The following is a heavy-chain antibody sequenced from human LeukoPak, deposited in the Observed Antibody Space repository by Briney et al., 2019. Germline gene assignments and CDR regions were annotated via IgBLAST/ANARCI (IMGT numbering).Heavy chain of an antibody. Sequence: ASVKVSCKASGGTFSSYAISWVRQAPGQGLEWMGGIIPIFGTANYAQKFQGRATITADKSTSTAYMELSSLRSEDTAVYYCEALPPGYCSGGSCSIGGNWFDPWGQGTLVTVSS. J-gene: IGHJ5*02. V-gene: IGHV1-69*06. CDR3: EALPPGYCSGGSCSIGGNWFDP. D-gene: IGHD2-15*01. CDR1: GGTFSSYA. CDR2: IIPIFGTA.